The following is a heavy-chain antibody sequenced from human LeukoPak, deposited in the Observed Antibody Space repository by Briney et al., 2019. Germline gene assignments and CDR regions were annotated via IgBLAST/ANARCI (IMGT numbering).Heavy chain of an antibody. CDR1: GVTFDDDA. V-gene: IGHV3-9*01. CDR3: AKDRD. CDR2: ISWNSGSI. Sequence: PGGSLRLSCAASGVTFDDDAMQWVGQAPGNGLDWVSGISWNSGSIGYADSVKGRFTISRDNAKNSLYLQMNSLRAEDTALYYCAKDRDWGQGTLVTVSS. J-gene: IGHJ4*02.